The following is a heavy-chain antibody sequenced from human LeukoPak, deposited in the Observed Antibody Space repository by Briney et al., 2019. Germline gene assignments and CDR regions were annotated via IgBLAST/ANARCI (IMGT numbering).Heavy chain of an antibody. V-gene: IGHV3-9*01. Sequence: GRSLRLSCAASGFTFDDYAMHWVRQAPGKGLEWVSGISWNSGSIGYADSVKGRFTISRDNAKNSLYLQMNSLRAEDTALYYCAKAARWGDFDYWGQGTLVSVSS. CDR1: GFTFDDYA. CDR3: AKAARWGDFDY. D-gene: IGHD3-16*01. J-gene: IGHJ4*02. CDR2: ISWNSGSI.